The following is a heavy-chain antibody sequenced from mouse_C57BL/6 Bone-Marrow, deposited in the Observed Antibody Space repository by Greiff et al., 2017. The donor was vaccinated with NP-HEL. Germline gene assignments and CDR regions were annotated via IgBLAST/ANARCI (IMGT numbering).Heavy chain of an antibody. CDR1: GYTFTSYD. Sequence: QVQLQQSGPELVKPGASVKLSCKASGYTFTSYDINWVKQRPGQGLEWIGWIYPRDGSTKYNEQFKGKATLTVDTSSSTAYMELHSLTSEDSAVYFCSIYYGNYAWYFDVWGTGTTVTVSS. CDR3: SIYYGNYAWYFDV. CDR2: IYPRDGST. V-gene: IGHV1-85*01. J-gene: IGHJ1*03. D-gene: IGHD2-1*01.